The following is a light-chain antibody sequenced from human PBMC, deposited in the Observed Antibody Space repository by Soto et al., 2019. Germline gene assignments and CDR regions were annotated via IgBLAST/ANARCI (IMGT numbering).Light chain of an antibody. CDR2: NAS. CDR3: QQYSTSSPRYT. CDR1: QSVSSNF. Sequence: EIVLTQSPGTLSLSPGERATLFCRASQSVSSNFLARYQQKPGQAPRLLIYNASRTAAGIPDRFSGSGSGTYFTLTISRLEPEDFAVYYCQQYSTSSPRYTFGQGTKLEIK. V-gene: IGKV3-20*01. J-gene: IGKJ2*01.